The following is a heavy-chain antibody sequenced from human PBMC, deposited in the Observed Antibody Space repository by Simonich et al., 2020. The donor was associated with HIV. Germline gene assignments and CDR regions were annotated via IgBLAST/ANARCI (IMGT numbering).Heavy chain of an antibody. CDR2: INHSGST. J-gene: IGHJ4*02. V-gene: IGHV4-34*01. CDR3: ARRTGYDLDY. Sequence: QVQLQQWGAGLLKPSETLSLTCAVYGGTFSGYYWTWLRQPPGKGLGWIGEINHSGSTDYNPSLKIRVTISVDTSKNQFSLKRSSVTAADTAVYYCARRTGYDLDYWGQGTLVTVSS. D-gene: IGHD5-12*01. CDR1: GGTFSGYY.